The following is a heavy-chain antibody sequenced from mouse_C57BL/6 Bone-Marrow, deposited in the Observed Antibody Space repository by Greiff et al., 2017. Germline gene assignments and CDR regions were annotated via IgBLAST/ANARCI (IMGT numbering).Heavy chain of an antibody. V-gene: IGHV1-81*01. J-gene: IGHJ1*03. CDR3: AREQGFGGYFDV. CDR2: IYPRSGNT. Sequence: QVQLQQSGAELARPGASVKLSCKASGYTFTSYGISWVKQRTGQGLEWIGEIYPRSGNTYYNEKFKGKATLTADKSSSTAYMELRSLTSEDSAVYFWAREQGFGGYFDVWGTGTTVTVSS. CDR1: GYTFTSYG.